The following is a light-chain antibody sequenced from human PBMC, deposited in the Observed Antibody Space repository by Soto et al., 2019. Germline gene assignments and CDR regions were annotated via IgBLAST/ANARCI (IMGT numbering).Light chain of an antibody. CDR3: QQYGISPPWT. Sequence: EIVLTQSPGTLSLSPGERATLSCRASQTVSSTYLAWYQQKPGQAPRLLIYDASSRATGIPDRFSGSGSGTDFTLPISRVEPEDFAVYYCQQYGISPPWTFGQGTKVEIK. V-gene: IGKV3-20*01. CDR1: QTVSSTY. J-gene: IGKJ1*01. CDR2: DAS.